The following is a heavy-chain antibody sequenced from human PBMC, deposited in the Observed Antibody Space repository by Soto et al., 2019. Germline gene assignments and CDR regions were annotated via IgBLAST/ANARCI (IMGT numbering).Heavy chain of an antibody. Sequence: SETLSLTCSGSGGSISSNSYSWGWIRQPPGKGLEWIGTLYSSRDTYYNPSLKSRVTISADTSQNQFSLDLTSVTATDTAVYFCARHPGYCSGGSCNGQYTLDVWGQGTTVTVS. D-gene: IGHD2-15*01. CDR1: GGSISSNSYS. CDR2: LYSSRDT. J-gene: IGHJ6*02. V-gene: IGHV4-39*01. CDR3: ARHPGYCSGGSCNGQYTLDV.